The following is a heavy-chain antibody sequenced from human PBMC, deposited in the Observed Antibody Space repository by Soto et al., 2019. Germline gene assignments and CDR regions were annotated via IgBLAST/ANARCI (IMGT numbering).Heavy chain of an antibody. Sequence: QVTVKESGPVLVKPTETLTLTCTVSGFSLSNAGLGVSWIRQPPGKALEWLAHIFSNDEKSYSTSLKSRLTISKDTSKIQVVLTITNMDPVDTATYYCASTYSTSWYWFDPWGQGTLVTVSS. J-gene: IGHJ5*02. V-gene: IGHV2-26*04. CDR3: ASTYSTSWYWFDP. CDR2: IFSNDEK. CDR1: GFSLSNAGLG. D-gene: IGHD6-13*01.